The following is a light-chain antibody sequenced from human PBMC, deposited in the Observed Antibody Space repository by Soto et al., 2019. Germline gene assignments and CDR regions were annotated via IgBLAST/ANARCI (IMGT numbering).Light chain of an antibody. J-gene: IGLJ1*01. Sequence: QSVLTQPASVSGSPGQSITISCTGTSSDVGSYNLVSWYQHHPGTAPKLIIYEVTKRPSGVSNRFSASKSGNTASLTISGLQAEDDADYYCCSYAPPRNSYAFGSGTKVTVL. CDR3: CSYAPPRNSYA. CDR2: EVT. CDR1: SSDVGSYNL. V-gene: IGLV2-23*02.